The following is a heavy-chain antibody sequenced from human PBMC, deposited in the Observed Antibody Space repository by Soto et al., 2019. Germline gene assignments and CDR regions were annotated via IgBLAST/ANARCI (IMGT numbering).Heavy chain of an antibody. CDR1: GGSISSGGYY. J-gene: IGHJ4*02. D-gene: IGHD1-26*01. CDR2: IYYSGST. CDR3: ARHRSGSYYSGLYFDD. V-gene: IGHV4-31*03. Sequence: TLSLPCTVSGGSISSGGYYWSWIRQHPGKGLEWIGYIYYSGSTYYNPSLKSRVTISVDTSKNQFSLKLSSVTAADTAVYYCARHRSGSYYSGLYFDDWGQGTLVTVSS.